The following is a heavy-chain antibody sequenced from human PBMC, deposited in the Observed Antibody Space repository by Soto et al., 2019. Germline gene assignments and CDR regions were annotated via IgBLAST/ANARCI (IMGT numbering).Heavy chain of an antibody. V-gene: IGHV1-46*01. Sequence: ASVKVSCKASGYTFTGYYMHWVRQAPGQGLEWMGWINPSGGSTSYAQKFQGRVTMTRDTSTSTVYMELSSLRSEDTAVYYCARGFEFWSGYGWFDPWGQGTLVTVSS. CDR1: GYTFTGYY. J-gene: IGHJ5*02. CDR3: ARGFEFWSGYGWFDP. CDR2: INPSGGST. D-gene: IGHD3-3*01.